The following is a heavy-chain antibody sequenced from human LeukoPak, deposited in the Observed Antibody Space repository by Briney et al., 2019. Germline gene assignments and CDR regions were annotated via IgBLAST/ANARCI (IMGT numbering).Heavy chain of an antibody. Sequence: GGSLRLSCTTSGFNFSSTWMSWLRQTPGKGLVWVSRIKNNGSSATYAGSVKGRFTISRDNARNTLYLQMNSLRVDDTAVYYCAESDWFDPWGRGTLVTVSS. CDR2: IKNNGSSA. J-gene: IGHJ5*02. V-gene: IGHV3-74*01. CDR3: AESDWFDP. CDR1: GFNFSSTW.